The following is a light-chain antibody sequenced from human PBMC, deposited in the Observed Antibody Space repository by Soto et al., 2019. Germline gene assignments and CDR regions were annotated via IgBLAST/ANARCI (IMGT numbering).Light chain of an antibody. CDR2: AAS. CDR3: QQLNSYPIT. CDR1: QGLSSD. Sequence: DIQLTQSPSFLSASVGDRVTITCRASQGLSSDLAWYQQKPGKAPKLLIYAASTLQSAVPSRFSGSGSGTEFTLTISSLQPEDFATYYCQQLNSYPITFGQGTRLEIK. J-gene: IGKJ5*01. V-gene: IGKV1-9*01.